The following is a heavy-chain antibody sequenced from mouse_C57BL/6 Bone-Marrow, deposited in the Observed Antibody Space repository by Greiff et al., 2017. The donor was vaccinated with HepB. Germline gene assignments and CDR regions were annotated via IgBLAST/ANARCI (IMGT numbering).Heavy chain of an antibody. CDR1: GYTFTSYW. CDR3: ARRDYGSSSAWFAY. CDR2: IDPSDSYT. Sequence: VQLQQPGAELVRPGTSVKLSCKASGYTFTSYWMHWVKQRPGQGLEWIGVIDPSDSYTNYNQKFKGKATLTVDTSSSTAYMQLSSLTSEDSAVYYCARRDYGSSSAWFAYWGQGTLVTVSA. J-gene: IGHJ3*01. D-gene: IGHD1-1*01. V-gene: IGHV1-59*01.